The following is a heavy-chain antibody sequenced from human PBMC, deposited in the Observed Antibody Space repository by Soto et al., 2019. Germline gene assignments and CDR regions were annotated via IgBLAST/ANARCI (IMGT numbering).Heavy chain of an antibody. D-gene: IGHD7-27*01. Sequence: GASVKVSCKASGYTFSSYAMHWVRQAPGQRLEWMGWINAGYGNTKSSQKFQDRATISRDTSASTAYMELTSLRFEDTAVYYCARDTGDGTFDFWGQGTLVTVSS. V-gene: IGHV1-3*01. CDR2: INAGYGNT. J-gene: IGHJ4*02. CDR3: ARDTGDGTFDF. CDR1: GYTFSSYA.